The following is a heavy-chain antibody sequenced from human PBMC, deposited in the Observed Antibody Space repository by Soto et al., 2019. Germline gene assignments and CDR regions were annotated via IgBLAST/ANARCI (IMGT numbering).Heavy chain of an antibody. CDR1: GLTFSSYA. CDR2: ISGSGGST. V-gene: IGHV3-23*01. D-gene: IGHD3-16*01. Sequence: EVQLLESGGGLVQPGGSLRLSCAASGLTFSSYAMSWVRQAPGKGLEWVSAISGSGGSTYYADSVKGRFTISRDNCKNTLDLDMNSLRAEDTAVYYCAKVWWGTYNAFDIWGQGTMVTVSS. J-gene: IGHJ3*02. CDR3: AKVWWGTYNAFDI.